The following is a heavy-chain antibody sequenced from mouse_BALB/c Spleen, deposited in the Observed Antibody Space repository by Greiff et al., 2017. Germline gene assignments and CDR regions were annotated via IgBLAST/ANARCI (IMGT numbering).Heavy chain of an antibody. CDR3: ARGERYGSSYFDY. J-gene: IGHJ2*01. CDR2: ILPGSGST. D-gene: IGHD1-1*01. V-gene: IGHV1-9*01. Sequence: QVQLKESGAELMKPGASVKISCKATGYTFSSYWIEWVKQRPGHGLEWIGEILPGSGSTNYNEKFKGKATFTADTSSNTAYMQLSSLTSEDSAVYYCARGERYGSSYFDYWGQGTTLTVSS. CDR1: GYTFSSYW.